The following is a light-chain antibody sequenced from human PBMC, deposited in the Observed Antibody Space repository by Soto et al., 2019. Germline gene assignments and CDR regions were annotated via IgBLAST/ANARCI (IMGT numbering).Light chain of an antibody. Sequence: NFMLTQPHSVSASPGKTVTISCTGSSGNIASNYVQWYQQRPGSAPTTVIYEDNQRPSGVPDRFSGSIDSSSNSASLTISGLKTEDEADYYCQSYNSDNQVFGGGTKLTVL. CDR2: EDN. V-gene: IGLV6-57*02. CDR1: SGNIASNY. J-gene: IGLJ2*01. CDR3: QSYNSDNQV.